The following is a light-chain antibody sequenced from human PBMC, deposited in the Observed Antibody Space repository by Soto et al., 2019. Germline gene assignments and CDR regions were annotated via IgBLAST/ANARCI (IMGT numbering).Light chain of an antibody. Sequence: QSALTQPASVSGSPGQSITISCTGTSSDVGGYKYVSWYQQHPGKAPKLMIYEVRNRPSGVSSRFSGSKSGNTASLTISGLQAEDEADYYCSSYTSTTTLGVFGTGTKV. CDR1: SSDVGGYKY. CDR3: SSYTSTTTLGV. CDR2: EVR. J-gene: IGLJ1*01. V-gene: IGLV2-14*01.